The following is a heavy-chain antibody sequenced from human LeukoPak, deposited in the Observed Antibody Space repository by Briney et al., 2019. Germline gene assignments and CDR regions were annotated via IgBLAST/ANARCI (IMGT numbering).Heavy chain of an antibody. CDR2: INPNIGGT. CDR1: VYTFTDYY. J-gene: IGHJ4*02. V-gene: IGHV1-2*02. CDR3: VRALPAMATIGNEY. D-gene: IGHD5-12*01. Sequence: AAVQVSCQASVYTFTDYYMHWVRQAPGQGLEWIGLINPNIGGTNYAQKFQARVTMPRDTSISTAYIEPSRLISDGTTLCYFVRALPAMATIGNEYWGKGTLVTVS.